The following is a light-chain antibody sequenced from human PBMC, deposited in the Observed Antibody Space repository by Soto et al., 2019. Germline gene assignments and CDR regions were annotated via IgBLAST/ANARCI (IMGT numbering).Light chain of an antibody. V-gene: IGKV1-33*01. Sequence: DLQMTQSPSSLAASVGDRVTITCRASQDISRYLNWYQQKPGRAPKLLIYDASKMETGVPSRFSGSGSGTGFTFTITSLQPEDIGTYYCQQYDGLRVTFGPGTKVEIK. CDR2: DAS. CDR1: QDISRY. CDR3: QQYDGLRVT. J-gene: IGKJ3*01.